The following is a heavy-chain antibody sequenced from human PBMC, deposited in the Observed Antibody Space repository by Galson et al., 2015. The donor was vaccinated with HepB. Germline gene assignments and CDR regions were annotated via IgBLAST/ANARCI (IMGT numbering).Heavy chain of an antibody. V-gene: IGHV3-7*05. Sequence: SLRLSCATSGFTFSGYWMAWVRQAPGKGLEWVAYMNEDGREIYYVDSVQGRFTISRENTKNSLYLQMNSLRAEDTAVYYCARGVYAFDIWGQGIVVAVSS. D-gene: IGHD6-13*01. CDR3: ARGVYAFDI. CDR1: GFTFSGYW. J-gene: IGHJ3*02. CDR2: MNEDGREI.